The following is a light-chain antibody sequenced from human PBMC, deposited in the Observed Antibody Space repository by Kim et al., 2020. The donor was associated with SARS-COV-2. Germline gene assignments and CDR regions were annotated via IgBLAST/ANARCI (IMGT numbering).Light chain of an antibody. J-gene: IGKJ2*01. CDR1: QGINNY. V-gene: IGKV1-33*01. Sequence: SASVGERVTISCQASQGINNYLNWYQQKPGKAPKLLIYHASNLEAGVPSRFSGDGYGTDFTFTISSLQPEDIATYYCQQYDNLPYSLGQGTKLEI. CDR3: QQYDNLPYS. CDR2: HAS.